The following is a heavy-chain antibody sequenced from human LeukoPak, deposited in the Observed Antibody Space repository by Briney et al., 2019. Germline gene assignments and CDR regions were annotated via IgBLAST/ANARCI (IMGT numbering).Heavy chain of an antibody. J-gene: IGHJ4*02. CDR3: ARGYYFDY. Sequence: GGSLRLSCAASGFTFSSYSMNWVRQAPGKGLEWVSSLGSSSSYIYYADSVNGRFTISRDNAKNSLYLQMNGLRAEDTAVYYCARGYYFDYWGQGTLVTVSS. CDR2: LGSSSSYI. CDR1: GFTFSSYS. V-gene: IGHV3-21*01.